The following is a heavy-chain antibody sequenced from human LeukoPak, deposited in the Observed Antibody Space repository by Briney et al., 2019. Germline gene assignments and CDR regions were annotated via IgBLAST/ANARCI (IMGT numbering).Heavy chain of an antibody. CDR1: GYTFTNYY. D-gene: IGHD1-1*01. Sequence: ASVKVSRKASGYTFTNYYMHWVRQAPGQGLEWMGIINPSDGSTSYAQKFQGRVTLTRDTSTSTVYMELSSLRSEDTAVFYCVRTSQVERPHAFEYWGQGTLVTVSS. V-gene: IGHV1-46*01. CDR2: INPSDGST. CDR3: VRTSQVERPHAFEY. J-gene: IGHJ4*01.